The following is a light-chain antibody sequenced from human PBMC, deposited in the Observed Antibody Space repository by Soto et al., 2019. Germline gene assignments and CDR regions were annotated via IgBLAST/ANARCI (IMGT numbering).Light chain of an antibody. CDR1: QNIFTY. V-gene: IGKV1-39*01. Sequence: DIQGTQSPSSLSASVGDRVTITCRASQNIFTYLNWYQQRPGQAPNLLIYATPNLQSGVPSRFSGSGSGTDFTLTISSLQPEDFATYYCQHSYSSPTFGQGTKVDIK. J-gene: IGKJ2*01. CDR3: QHSYSSPT. CDR2: ATP.